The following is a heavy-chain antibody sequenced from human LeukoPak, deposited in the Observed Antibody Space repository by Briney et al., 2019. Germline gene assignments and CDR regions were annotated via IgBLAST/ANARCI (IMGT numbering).Heavy chain of an antibody. CDR3: ARQRFLEWYFDY. CDR1: GDSISSYY. CDR2: IYYSGST. V-gene: IGHV4-59*08. D-gene: IGHD3-3*01. J-gene: IGHJ4*02. Sequence: SETLSLTCAVSGDSISSYYWSWIRQPPGKGLEWIGYIYYSGSTNYNPPLKSRVTISVDTSKNQFSLKLSSVTAADTAVYYCARQRFLEWYFDYWGQGTLVTVSS.